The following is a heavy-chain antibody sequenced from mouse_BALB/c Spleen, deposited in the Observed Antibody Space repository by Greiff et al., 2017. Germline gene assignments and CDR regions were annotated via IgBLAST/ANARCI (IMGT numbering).Heavy chain of an antibody. CDR2: ISSGSSTI. CDR3: ARSRYDDLAWFAY. Sequence: VQLKESGGGLVQPGGSRKLSCAASGFTFSSFGMHWVRQAPEKGLEWVAYISSGSSTIYYADTVKGRFTISRDNPKNTLFLQMTSLRSEDTAMYYCARSRYDDLAWFAYWGKGTLVTVSA. V-gene: IGHV5-17*02. D-gene: IGHD2-14*01. CDR1: GFTFSSFG. J-gene: IGHJ3*01.